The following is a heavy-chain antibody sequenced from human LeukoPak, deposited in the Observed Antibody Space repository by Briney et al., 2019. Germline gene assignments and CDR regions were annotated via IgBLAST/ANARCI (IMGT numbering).Heavy chain of an antibody. CDR1: GFTFSSYS. CDR3: ARDGHYYDKSLWDY. CDR2: ISSSSSYI. D-gene: IGHD3-22*01. Sequence: PGGSPRLSCAASGFTFSSYSMNWVRQAPGKGLEWVSSISSSSSYIYYADSVKGRFTISRDNSKNTLYLQMNSLRAEDTAVYYCARDGHYYDKSLWDYWGQGTLVTVSS. V-gene: IGHV3-21*01. J-gene: IGHJ4*02.